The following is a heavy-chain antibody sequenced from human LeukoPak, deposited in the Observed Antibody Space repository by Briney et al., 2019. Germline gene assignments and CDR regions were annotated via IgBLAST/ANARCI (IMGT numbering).Heavy chain of an antibody. D-gene: IGHD5-24*01. V-gene: IGHV3-30-3*01. CDR3: ARSGGYNRSPYYFDY. Sequence: GGSLRLSCAASGFTFSGYPIHWVRQAPGKGLEWVAVISYDGSNKYYADSVKGRFTISRDNSKNTLYLQMNSLRAEDTAVYYCARSGGYNRSPYYFDYWGQGTLVTVSS. CDR1: GFTFSGYP. CDR2: ISYDGSNK. J-gene: IGHJ4*02.